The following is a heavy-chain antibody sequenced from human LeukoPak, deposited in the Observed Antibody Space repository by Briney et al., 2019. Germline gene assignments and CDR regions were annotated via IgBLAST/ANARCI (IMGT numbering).Heavy chain of an antibody. Sequence: PGGSLRLSYAASGFTFSSYWMHWVRQAPGKGLVWVSRINSDGSNTNYADSVKGRFTISRDNAKNTVYLQMNSLRAEHTAVYCCAREDVLELRKVDYWGQGTLVTVSS. CDR1: GFTFSSYW. J-gene: IGHJ4*02. CDR3: AREDVLELRKVDY. D-gene: IGHD1-7*01. V-gene: IGHV3-74*01. CDR2: INSDGSNT.